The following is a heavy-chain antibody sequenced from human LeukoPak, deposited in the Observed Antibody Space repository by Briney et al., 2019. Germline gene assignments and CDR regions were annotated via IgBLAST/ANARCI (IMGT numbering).Heavy chain of an antibody. Sequence: GGSLRLSCAASGFTFSSYWMSWVRQAPGKGLEWVANIKQDGSEKYYVDSVKGRFTISRDNAKNSLYLQMNSLRAEDTAVYYCARDRACSSTSCDEDYYYYGMDVWGQGTTVTLSS. D-gene: IGHD2-2*01. CDR1: GFTFSSYW. J-gene: IGHJ6*02. V-gene: IGHV3-7*01. CDR3: ARDRACSSTSCDEDYYYYGMDV. CDR2: IKQDGSEK.